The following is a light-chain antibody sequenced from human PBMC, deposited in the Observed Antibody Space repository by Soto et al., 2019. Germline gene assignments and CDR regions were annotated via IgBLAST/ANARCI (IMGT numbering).Light chain of an antibody. Sequence: EIVLTQSPDTLSFSPGERATLSCRASQGVSSSYLAWYQQKPGQAPRLLIYGTSNRATGIPDRFSGSGSGKDFALTISTLVPEDVALYYFQQYGSSPFTFGPGTKVDI. V-gene: IGKV3-20*01. CDR1: QGVSSSY. CDR3: QQYGSSPFT. CDR2: GTS. J-gene: IGKJ3*01.